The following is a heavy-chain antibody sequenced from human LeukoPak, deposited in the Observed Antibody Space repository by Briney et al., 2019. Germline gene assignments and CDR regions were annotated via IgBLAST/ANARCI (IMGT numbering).Heavy chain of an antibody. D-gene: IGHD3-10*01. J-gene: IGHJ3*02. CDR2: INSDGSTT. CDR1: GFTFSSYW. Sequence: GGSLRLSCAASGFTFSSYWMYWVRQAPGKGLVWVSRINSDGSTTSYADSVKGRFTISRDNAKNTLYLQMNSLRAEDTAVYYCARDGYYGSGSYWRAFDIWGQGTMVTVSS. V-gene: IGHV3-74*01. CDR3: ARDGYYGSGSYWRAFDI.